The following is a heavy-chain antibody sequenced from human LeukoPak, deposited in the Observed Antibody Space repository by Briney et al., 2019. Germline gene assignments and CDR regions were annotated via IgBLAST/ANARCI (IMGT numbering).Heavy chain of an antibody. CDR1: GFTFNIYA. V-gene: IGHV3-30*04. CDR2: ISYDGSNK. D-gene: IGHD3-3*01. CDR3: AGADDFWSGYSDY. J-gene: IGHJ4*02. Sequence: GRSLRLSCAASGFTFNIYAMHWVRQAPGKGLEWVAVISYDGSNKFYADSVKGRFTTSRDNSKNTLYLQMNSLRPEDTAVYYCAGADDFWSGYSDYWGQGTLVTVSS.